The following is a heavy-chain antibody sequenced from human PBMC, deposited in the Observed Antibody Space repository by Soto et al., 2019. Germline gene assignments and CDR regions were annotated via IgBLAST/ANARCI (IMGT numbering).Heavy chain of an antibody. V-gene: IGHV1-18*01. CDR2: ISAHNGNT. Sequence: QVHLVQSGAEVKKPGASVKVSCKASGYTFTSYGITWVRQAPGQGLEWMGWISAHNGNTDYAQKLQGRVIVTRDTSTSTAYMALRSLISDDTAGYYWARGRYGDYWGQGALVTVSS. J-gene: IGHJ4*02. CDR1: GYTFTSYG. D-gene: IGHD1-26*01. CDR3: ARGRYGDY.